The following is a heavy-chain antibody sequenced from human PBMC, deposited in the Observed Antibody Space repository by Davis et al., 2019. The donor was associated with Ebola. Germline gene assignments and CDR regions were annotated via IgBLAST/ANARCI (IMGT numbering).Heavy chain of an antibody. Sequence: SETLSLTCTVSGGSITSYYWSWIRQPPGKGLEWIGYIYYSGSTNYNPPLKSRVTISVDTSKNQFSLKLTSVTAADTAVYYCARDYRGGDYGWLPNHYYYYGMDVWGQGTTVTVSS. D-gene: IGHD4-17*01. CDR3: ARDYRGGDYGWLPNHYYYYGMDV. CDR2: IYYSGST. J-gene: IGHJ6*02. V-gene: IGHV4-59*01. CDR1: GGSITSYY.